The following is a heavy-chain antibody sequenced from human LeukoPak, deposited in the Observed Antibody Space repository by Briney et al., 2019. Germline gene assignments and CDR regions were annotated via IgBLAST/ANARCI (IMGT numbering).Heavy chain of an antibody. CDR1: GFTFSSYW. CDR3: ARDLGYDFWSGYYTSYDY. J-gene: IGHJ4*02. Sequence: PGGSLRLSCAASGFTFSSYWMHWVRRAPGKGLVWVSRINSDGSSTSYADSVKGRFTISRDNAKNTLYLQMNSLRAEDTAVYYCARDLGYDFWSGYYTSYDYWGQGTLVTVSS. D-gene: IGHD3-3*01. CDR2: INSDGSST. V-gene: IGHV3-74*01.